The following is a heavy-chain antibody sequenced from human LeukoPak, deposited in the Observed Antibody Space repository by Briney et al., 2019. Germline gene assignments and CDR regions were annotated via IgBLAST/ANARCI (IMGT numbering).Heavy chain of an antibody. CDR2: IYTSGST. CDR3: ARFIDGDYVYSDWFDP. D-gene: IGHD4-17*01. V-gene: IGHV4-4*07. Sequence: SETLSLTCTVSGGSISSYYWSWIRQPAGKGLEWIGRIYTSGSTNYNPSLKSRVTMSVDTSKNQFSLKLSSVTAADTAVYYCARFIDGDYVYSDWFDPWGQGTLVTVSS. J-gene: IGHJ5*02. CDR1: GGSISSYY.